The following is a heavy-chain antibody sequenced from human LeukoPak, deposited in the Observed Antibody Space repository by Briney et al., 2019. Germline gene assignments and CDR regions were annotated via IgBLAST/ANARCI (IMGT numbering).Heavy chain of an antibody. D-gene: IGHD6-13*01. J-gene: IGHJ3*02. V-gene: IGHV4-39*01. CDR2: IYYSGST. CDR3: ARRRRSWYHDAFDI. Sequence: SETLSLTCTVSGGSISSSSYYWGWIRQPPGKGLEWIGSIYYSGSTYYNPSLKSRVTISVDTSKNQFSLKLSSVTAADTAVYYCARRRRSWYHDAFDIWGQGTMVTVSS. CDR1: GGSISSSSYY.